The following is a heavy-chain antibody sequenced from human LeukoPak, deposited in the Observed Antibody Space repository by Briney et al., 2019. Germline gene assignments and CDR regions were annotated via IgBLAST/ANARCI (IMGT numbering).Heavy chain of an antibody. Sequence: GASVKVSCKASGYTFTSYDINWVRQATGQGLEWMGWISAYNGNTNYAQKLQGRVTMTTDTSTSTAYMELRSLRSDDTAVYYCARPRREGYNFGLDYWGQGTLVTVSS. D-gene: IGHD5-24*01. J-gene: IGHJ4*02. CDR1: GYTFTSYD. V-gene: IGHV1-18*01. CDR2: ISAYNGNT. CDR3: ARPRREGYNFGLDY.